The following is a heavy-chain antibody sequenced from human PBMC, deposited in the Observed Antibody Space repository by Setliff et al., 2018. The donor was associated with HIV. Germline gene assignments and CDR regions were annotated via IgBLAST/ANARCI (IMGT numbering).Heavy chain of an antibody. J-gene: IGHJ4*02. V-gene: IGHV4-4*07. D-gene: IGHD6-13*01. CDR1: GVSIPTNY. Sequence: KPSETLSLTCNISGVSIPTNYWNWIRQPAGKGLEWIGRIYTTGGTNYNPALKSRVTMSIDTSKNQISLKLNSVTAADTATYYCARGNPGITAGLLAYWGPGTLVTVSS. CDR3: ARGNPGITAGLLAY. CDR2: IYTTGGT.